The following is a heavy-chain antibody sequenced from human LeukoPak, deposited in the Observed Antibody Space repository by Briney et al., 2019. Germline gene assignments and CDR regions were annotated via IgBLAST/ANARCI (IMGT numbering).Heavy chain of an antibody. V-gene: IGHV3-11*01. CDR3: ARDPTDLTIGYFQH. J-gene: IGHJ1*01. D-gene: IGHD3-9*01. CDR1: GFTFSDYY. Sequence: PGGSLRLSCAASGFTFSDYYMIWLRQAPGKGLEWVSYISSSGSTIYYADSVKGRFTISRDNAKNSLYLQMNSLRAEDTAVYYCARDPTDLTIGYFQHWGQGTLVTVSS. CDR2: ISSSGSTI.